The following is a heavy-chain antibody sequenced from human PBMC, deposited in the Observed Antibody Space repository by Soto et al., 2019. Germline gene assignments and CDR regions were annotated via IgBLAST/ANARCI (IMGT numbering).Heavy chain of an antibody. Sequence: GGSLRLSCAASGFTVSSNYMSWVRQAPGKGLEWVSVIYSGGSTYYADSVKGRFTISRDNSKNTLYLQMNSLRAEDTAVYYCATSRNYYDFWSGYWGHAFDIWGQGTMVTVSS. CDR3: ATSRNYYDFWSGYWGHAFDI. CDR2: IYSGGST. CDR1: GFTVSSNY. D-gene: IGHD3-3*01. J-gene: IGHJ3*02. V-gene: IGHV3-53*01.